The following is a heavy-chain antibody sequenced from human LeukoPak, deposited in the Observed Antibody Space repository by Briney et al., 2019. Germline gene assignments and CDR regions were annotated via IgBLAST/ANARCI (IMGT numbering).Heavy chain of an antibody. CDR1: GFTFSSYW. CDR2: IKQDGSEK. CDR3: ARVSRGVINYYYYYMDV. V-gene: IGHV3-7*01. J-gene: IGHJ6*03. Sequence: PGGSLRLSCAASGFTFSSYWMSWVRQASGKGLEWVANIKQDGSEKYYVDSVKGRFTISRDNAKNSLYLQMNSLRAEDTAVYYCARVSRGVINYYYYYMDVWGKGTTVTVSS. D-gene: IGHD3-10*01.